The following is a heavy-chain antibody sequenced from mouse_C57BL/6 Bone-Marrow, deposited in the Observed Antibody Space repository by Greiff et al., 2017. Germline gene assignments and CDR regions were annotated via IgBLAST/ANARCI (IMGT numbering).Heavy chain of an antibody. CDR1: GYTFTSYW. Sequence: QVQLQQPGAELVKPGASVKMSCKASGYTFTSYWIPWVKQRPGQGLEWIGDIYPGSGSTNYNEKFKSKATLTVDTSSSTAYMQLSSLTSEDAAVYDGARGRTGDFDYWGQGTTLTVSS. V-gene: IGHV1-55*01. CDR3: ARGRTGDFDY. D-gene: IGHD4-1*01. CDR2: IYPGSGST. J-gene: IGHJ2*01.